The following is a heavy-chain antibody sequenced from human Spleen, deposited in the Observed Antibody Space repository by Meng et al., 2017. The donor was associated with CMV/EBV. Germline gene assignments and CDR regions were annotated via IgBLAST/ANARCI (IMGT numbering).Heavy chain of an antibody. J-gene: IGHJ5*02. Sequence: GGSLRLSCAASGFPFDDYSMHWVRQAPGKGLEWVSGISWDSNNVGYADSVKGRFTISRDNAKSSLYLQMNSLRAEATAMYYCAREYGYTTSWDADRWGQGTLVTVSS. CDR1: GFPFDDYS. CDR3: AREYGYTTSWDADR. CDR2: ISWDSNNV. V-gene: IGHV3-9*01. D-gene: IGHD6-13*01.